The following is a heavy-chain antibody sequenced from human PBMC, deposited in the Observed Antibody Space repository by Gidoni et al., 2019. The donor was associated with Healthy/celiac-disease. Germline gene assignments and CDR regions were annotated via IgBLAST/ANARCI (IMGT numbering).Heavy chain of an antibody. CDR2: ISSSSSYT. J-gene: IGHJ5*02. Sequence: QLQLLEPGGGLVKPGGSLSLSCAAFGSTFSDYYMSWIRQAPWKGLEWVSYISSSSSYTNYADSVKGRFTISRDNAKNSLYLQMNRLRAEDTAVYYCARDRHYDILTGYYGVDPWGQGTLVTVSS. CDR3: ARDRHYDILTGYYGVDP. V-gene: IGHV3-11*05. D-gene: IGHD3-9*01. CDR1: GSTFSDYY.